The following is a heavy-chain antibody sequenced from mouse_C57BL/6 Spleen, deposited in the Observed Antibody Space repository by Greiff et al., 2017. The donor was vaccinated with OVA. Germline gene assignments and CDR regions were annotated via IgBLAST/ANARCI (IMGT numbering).Heavy chain of an antibody. CDR3: ARRDGSSPFAY. D-gene: IGHD1-1*01. J-gene: IGHJ3*01. Sequence: DVKLVESGGGLVKPGGSLKLSCAASGFTFSDYGMHWVRQAPEKGLEWVAYISSGSSTIYYADTVKGRVTISRDNAKNTLFLQMTSLRSEDTAMYYCARRDGSSPFAYWGQGTLVTVSA. CDR2: ISSGSSTI. V-gene: IGHV5-17*01. CDR1: GFTFSDYG.